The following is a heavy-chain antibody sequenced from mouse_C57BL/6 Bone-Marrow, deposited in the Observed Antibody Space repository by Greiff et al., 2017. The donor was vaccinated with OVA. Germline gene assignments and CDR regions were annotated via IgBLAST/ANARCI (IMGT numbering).Heavy chain of an antibody. J-gene: IGHJ1*03. CDR1: GFNIKDDY. Sequence: VQLQQSGAELVRPGASVKLSCTASGFNIKDDYMHWVKQRPEQGLEWIGWIDPENGDTEYDSKFQGKATITADTSSNTAYLQLSRLTSSSTAFSYCLFYYCSSPHWYFDVWGTGTTVTVSS. V-gene: IGHV14-4*01. CDR3: LFYYCSSPHWYFDV. D-gene: IGHD1-1*01. CDR2: IDPENGDT.